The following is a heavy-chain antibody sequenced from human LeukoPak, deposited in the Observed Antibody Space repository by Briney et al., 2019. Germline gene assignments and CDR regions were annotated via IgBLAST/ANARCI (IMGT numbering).Heavy chain of an antibody. D-gene: IGHD1-26*01. J-gene: IGHJ3*02. CDR3: ARPRVGDSFDI. CDR1: GYSFSSYW. Sequence: GESLKISCKGSGYSFSSYWRGWVRQKPGKGLEWMGIIYPGDSDTRYSPSFHGQVTMSADKSINTAYLQRGSLRASDTAMYNCARPRVGDSFDIWGQGTMVVVSS. CDR2: IYPGDSDT. V-gene: IGHV5-51*01.